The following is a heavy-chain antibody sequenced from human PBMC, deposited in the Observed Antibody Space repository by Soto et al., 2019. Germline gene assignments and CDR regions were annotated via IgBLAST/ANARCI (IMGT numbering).Heavy chain of an antibody. CDR1: GFTFSSYG. D-gene: IGHD3-9*01. CDR3: ARDAVEAYYDILTGYFDY. V-gene: IGHV3-33*01. Sequence: VGSLRLSCAASGFTFSSYGMHWVHQAPGKGLEWVAVIWYDGSNKYYADSVKGRFTISRDNSKNTLYLQMNSLRAEDTAVYYCARDAVEAYYDILTGYFDYWGQGTLVTVSS. CDR2: IWYDGSNK. J-gene: IGHJ4*02.